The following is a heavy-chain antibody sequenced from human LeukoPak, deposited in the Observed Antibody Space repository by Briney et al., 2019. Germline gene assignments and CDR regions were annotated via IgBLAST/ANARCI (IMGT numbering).Heavy chain of an antibody. V-gene: IGHV3-23*01. CDR3: AKDSPVATR. Sequence: GGSLRLSCAGSGFPFSSYPISWVRQPPGKGLEWVSAITASGDSTYSADSVKGRFTISRDNSRNTLFLEMSSLRAEDTAVYYCAKDSPVATRWGQGTLVTVSS. J-gene: IGHJ4*02. CDR2: ITASGDST. D-gene: IGHD1-26*01. CDR1: GFPFSSYP.